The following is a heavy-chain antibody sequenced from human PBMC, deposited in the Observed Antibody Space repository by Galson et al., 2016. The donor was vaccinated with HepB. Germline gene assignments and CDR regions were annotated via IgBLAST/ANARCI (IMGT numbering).Heavy chain of an antibody. V-gene: IGHV1-18*01. CDR2: ISGYNGNT. Sequence: SVKVSCKASGYTFTSYGISWVRLAPGQGLEWMGWISGYNGNTNYARKFQGRVTLTTNTSTSTAYMELRSLRSDDTAVYYCARDIVLMVFSAYYYYYGMDVWGQGTTVTVSS. CDR1: GYTFTSYG. J-gene: IGHJ6*02. CDR3: ARDIVLMVFSAYYYYYGMDV. D-gene: IGHD2-8*01.